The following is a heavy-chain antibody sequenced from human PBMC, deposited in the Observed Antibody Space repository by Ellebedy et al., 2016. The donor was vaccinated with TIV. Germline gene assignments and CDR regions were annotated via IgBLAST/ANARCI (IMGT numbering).Heavy chain of an antibody. Sequence: AASVKVSCKASGYIFSDYHMQWVRQGPGQGLEWVGWINPESGGTKYAQNFQGRVTITRDTSITTVFLELTGLTSDDTAVYFSARAVGAPRHWLDSWGQGTLVTVSS. CDR1: GYIFSDYH. D-gene: IGHD3-10*01. CDR2: INPESGGT. J-gene: IGHJ5*01. V-gene: IGHV1-2*02. CDR3: ARAVGAPRHWLDS.